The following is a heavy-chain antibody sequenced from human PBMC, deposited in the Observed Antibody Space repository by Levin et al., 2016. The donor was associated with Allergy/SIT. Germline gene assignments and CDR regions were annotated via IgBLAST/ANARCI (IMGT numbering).Heavy chain of an antibody. CDR1: GYTFTTYN. V-gene: IGHV1-3*04. CDR3: ARDSGTESPRTASYGMDV. J-gene: IGHJ6*02. CDR2: INTGNGNA. Sequence: ASVKVSCKASGYTFTTYNIHWVRQAPGQGLEWMGWINTGNGNAAYSQKFQGRVTMTRDTSTSTVYMELSSLRSEDTAVYYCARDSGTESPRTASYGMDVWGQGTTVTVSS. D-gene: IGHD3-10*01.